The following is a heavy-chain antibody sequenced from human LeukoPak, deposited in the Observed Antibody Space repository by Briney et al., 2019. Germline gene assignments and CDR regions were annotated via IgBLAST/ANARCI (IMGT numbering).Heavy chain of an antibody. CDR2: IRYDGSNK. D-gene: IGHD3-22*01. V-gene: IGHV3-30*02. Sequence: SGGSLRLSCAASGFTSSSYGMHWVRQAPGKGLEWVAFIRYDGSNKYYADSVKGRFTISRDNSKNTLYLQMNSLRAEDTAVYYCATDQPRYDYDSSGYPDYWGQGTLVTVSS. J-gene: IGHJ4*02. CDR1: GFTSSSYG. CDR3: ATDQPRYDYDSSGYPDY.